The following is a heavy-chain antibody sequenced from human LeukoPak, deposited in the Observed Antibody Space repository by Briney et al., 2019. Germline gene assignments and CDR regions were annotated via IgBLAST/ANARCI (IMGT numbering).Heavy chain of an antibody. J-gene: IGHJ6*02. V-gene: IGHV3-21*01. CDR3: ARGDYDFWSGYIRGYYYYGMDV. CDR1: GFTFSSYS. CDR2: ISSSSSYI. Sequence: PGGSLRLSCAASGFTFSSYSMNWVRQAPGKGLEWVSSISSSSSYIYYADSVKGRFTISRDNAKNSLYLQMNSLRAEDTAVYYCARGDYDFWSGYIRGYYYYGMDVWGQGTTVTVSS. D-gene: IGHD3-3*01.